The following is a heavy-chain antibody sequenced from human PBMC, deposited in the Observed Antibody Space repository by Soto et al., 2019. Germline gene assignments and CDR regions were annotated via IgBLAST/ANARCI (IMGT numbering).Heavy chain of an antibody. Sequence: QITLKESGPTLVKPTQTLTLTCTFSGFSLSTSGVGVGWIRQPPGKALEWLALIYWDDDKRYSPSLKSRLTITKDTSKNQVVLTMTNMDPVDTATYYCAHSHSYPQLYYDILTGYYPRGYYYGMDVWGQGTTVTVSS. CDR2: IYWDDDK. CDR3: AHSHSYPQLYYDILTGYYPRGYYYGMDV. V-gene: IGHV2-5*02. CDR1: GFSLSTSGVG. D-gene: IGHD3-9*01. J-gene: IGHJ6*02.